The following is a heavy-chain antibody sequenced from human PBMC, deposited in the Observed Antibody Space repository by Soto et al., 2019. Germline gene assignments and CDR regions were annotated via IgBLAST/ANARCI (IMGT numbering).Heavy chain of an antibody. V-gene: IGHV3-33*01. CDR3: ARDQRWFGEHLSGY. CDR2: IWYDGSNK. Sequence: QVQLVESGGGVVQPGRSLRLSCAASGFTFSSYGMHWVRQAPGKGLEWVAVIWYDGSNKYYADSVKGRFTISRDNSKNTLYLQMNSLRAEDTAVYYCARDQRWFGEHLSGYWGQGTLVTVSS. D-gene: IGHD3-10*01. J-gene: IGHJ4*02. CDR1: GFTFSSYG.